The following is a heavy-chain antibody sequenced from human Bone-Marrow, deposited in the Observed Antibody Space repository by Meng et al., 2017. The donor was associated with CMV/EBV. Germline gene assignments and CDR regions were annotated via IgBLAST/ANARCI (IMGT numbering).Heavy chain of an antibody. CDR3: LWSNYDSNGEYQGCYYYYDMDV. CDR2: INPNSGGT. D-gene: IGHD3-22*01. CDR1: GYTFTGYY. Sequence: ASVKVYCKASGYTFTGYYMHWVRQAPGQGLEWMGWINPNSGGTNYAQKFQGRVTMTRDKSINTAYMELSRLSSEDKAVYYCLWSNYDSNGEYQGCYYYYDMDVWGHGTTVTVSS. J-gene: IGHJ6*02. V-gene: IGHV1-2*02.